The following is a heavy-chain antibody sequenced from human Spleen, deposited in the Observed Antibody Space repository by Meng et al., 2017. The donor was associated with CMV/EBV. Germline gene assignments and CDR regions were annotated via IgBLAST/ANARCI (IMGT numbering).Heavy chain of an antibody. CDR1: GFTFDDYA. Sequence: GGSLRLSCAAPGFTFDDYAMHWVRQASGKGLEWVSGISWNSGSIGYADSVKGRFIISRDNAKNSLYLQMNSLRSEDTALYYCAKDIRPISDVWSGYSDYWGQGTLVTVSS. CDR2: ISWNSGSI. D-gene: IGHD3-3*01. CDR3: AKDIRPISDVWSGYSDY. V-gene: IGHV3-9*01. J-gene: IGHJ4*02.